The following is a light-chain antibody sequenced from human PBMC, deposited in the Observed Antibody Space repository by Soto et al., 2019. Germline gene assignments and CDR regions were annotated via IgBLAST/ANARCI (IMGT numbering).Light chain of an antibody. V-gene: IGKV1-27*01. J-gene: IGKJ4*01. CDR2: AAS. Sequence: DIQMTPSPSSLSASVGDRVTITCRASQGISNWLAWYQQKPGKLPELLIYAASTLQSGVPSRFRGSVSGTDFALTISSLQPEDVATYYCQNYHSAPLTFGGGTKVEI. CDR3: QNYHSAPLT. CDR1: QGISNW.